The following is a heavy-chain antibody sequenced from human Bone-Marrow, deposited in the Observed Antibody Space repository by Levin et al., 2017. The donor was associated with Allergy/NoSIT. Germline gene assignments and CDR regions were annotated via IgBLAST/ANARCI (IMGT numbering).Heavy chain of an antibody. D-gene: IGHD3-10*01. Sequence: ASVKVSCKASGYTFTGYYMHWVRQAPGQGLEWMGWINPNSGGTNYAQKFQGRVTMTRDTSISTAYMELSRLRSDDTAVYYCARYYGGSGSYYFSGGPTTTSYWYFDLWGRGTLVTVSS. CDR3: ARYYGGSGSYYFSGGPTTTSYWYFDL. CDR2: INPNSGGT. CDR1: GYTFTGYY. V-gene: IGHV1-2*02. J-gene: IGHJ2*01.